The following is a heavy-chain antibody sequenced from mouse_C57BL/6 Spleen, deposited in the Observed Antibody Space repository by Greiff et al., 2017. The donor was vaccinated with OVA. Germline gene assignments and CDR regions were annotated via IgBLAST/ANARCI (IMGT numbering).Heavy chain of an antibody. J-gene: IGHJ3*01. CDR2: IDPEDGET. CDR3: ARVAYYSNYSWFAY. V-gene: IGHV14-2*01. D-gene: IGHD2-5*01. Sequence: VQLKQSGAELVKPGASVKLSCTASGFNIKDYYMHWVKQRTEQGLEWIGRIDPEDGETKYAPKVQGKATITADTSSNTAYLQLSSLTSEDTAVYYCARVAYYSNYSWFAYWGQGTLVTVSA. CDR1: GFNIKDYY.